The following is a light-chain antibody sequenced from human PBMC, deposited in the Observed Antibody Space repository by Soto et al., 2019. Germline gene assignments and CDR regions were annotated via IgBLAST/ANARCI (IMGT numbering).Light chain of an antibody. CDR3: QQYYSFPLT. CDR1: QGIGTF. CDR2: SAS. Sequence: DIQVTQSPSSLSASVGDSVTITCRTSQGIGTFLNWYQQRQGRAPNLLIYSASTLQSGVPSRFNAGGSGTDFTLTISCLQSEDFATYYCQQYYSFPLTFGQGTRLEIK. J-gene: IGKJ5*01. V-gene: IGKV1-39*01.